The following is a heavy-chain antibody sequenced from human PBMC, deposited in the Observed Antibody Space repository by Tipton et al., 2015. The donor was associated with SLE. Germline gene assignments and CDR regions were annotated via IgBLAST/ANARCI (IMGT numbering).Heavy chain of an antibody. J-gene: IGHJ4*02. Sequence: TLSLTCAVSDYSISSGYFWGWIRQPPGKGLEWIGNIHHSGSTYYNPSLKSRLTMSVDTSKNQFSLKLSSVTPEDTAVYYCARGQGPLPYWGQGTLVTVSS. D-gene: IGHD1-26*01. CDR3: ARGQGPLPY. CDR1: DYSISSGYF. CDR2: IHHSGST. V-gene: IGHV4-38-2*01.